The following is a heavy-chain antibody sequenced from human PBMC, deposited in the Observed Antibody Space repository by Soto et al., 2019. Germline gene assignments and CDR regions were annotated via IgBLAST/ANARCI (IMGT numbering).Heavy chain of an antibody. CDR3: ARGLIYDSSGYYFDY. V-gene: IGHV1-18*01. CDR1: GYTFTSYG. J-gene: IGHJ4*02. D-gene: IGHD3-22*01. CDR2: ISAHNGNT. Sequence: ASVKVSCKASGYTFTSYGISWVRQAPGQGLEWMGWISAHNGNTNHAQKLQGRVTMTTDTSTSTAYMELRSLRSDDTAVYYCARGLIYDSSGYYFDYWGQGTLVTVSS.